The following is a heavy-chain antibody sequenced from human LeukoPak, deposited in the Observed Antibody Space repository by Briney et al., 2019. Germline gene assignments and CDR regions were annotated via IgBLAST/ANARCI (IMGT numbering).Heavy chain of an antibody. D-gene: IGHD3-10*01. CDR1: GYSFTTYW. V-gene: IGHV5-51*01. CDR2: IYPGDSDT. J-gene: IGHJ4*02. CDR3: ARSLSRGRYYYGSGVDY. Sequence: GESLKISCKGSGYSFTTYWIGWVRQMPGKGLEWMGIIYPGDSDTRYSPSFQGQVTISADKSISTAYLQWSSLKAPDTAMYYCARSLSRGRYYYGSGVDYWGQGTLVTVSS.